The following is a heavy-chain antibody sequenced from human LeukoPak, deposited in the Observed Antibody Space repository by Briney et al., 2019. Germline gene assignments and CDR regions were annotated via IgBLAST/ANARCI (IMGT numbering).Heavy chain of an antibody. CDR1: GYTFTSYG. CDR3: ARKPDYYDSSGYYCDY. CDR2: ISAYNGNT. J-gene: IGHJ4*02. V-gene: IGHV1-18*01. Sequence: GASVKVSCKASGYTFTSYGISWVRQAPGQGLEWMGWISAYNGNTNYAQKLQGRVTMTTDTSTSTAYMELRSLRSDDTVVYYCARKPDYYDSSGYYCDYWGQGTLVTVSS. D-gene: IGHD3-22*01.